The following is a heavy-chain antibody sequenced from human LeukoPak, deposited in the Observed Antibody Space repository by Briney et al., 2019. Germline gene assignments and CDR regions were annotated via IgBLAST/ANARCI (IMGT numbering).Heavy chain of an antibody. CDR2: INHSGST. CDR3: ARHFPYDSSGPGDY. Sequence: PSETLSLTCAVYGGSFSGYYWSWIRQPPGKGLEWIGEINHSGSTNYNPSLKSRVTISVDTSKNQFSLKLSSVTAADTAVYYCARHFPYDSSGPGDYWGQGTLVTVSS. V-gene: IGHV4-34*01. CDR1: GGSFSGYY. J-gene: IGHJ4*02. D-gene: IGHD3-22*01.